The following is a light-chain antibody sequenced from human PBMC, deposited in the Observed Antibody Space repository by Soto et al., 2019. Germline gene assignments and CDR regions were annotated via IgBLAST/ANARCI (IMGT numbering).Light chain of an antibody. CDR3: SSHAVNYNFV. J-gene: IGLJ2*01. V-gene: IGLV2-8*01. Sequence: QSVLTQPPSASGSPGQSVTISCTGTSSDIGDSNRVSWYQQHPGKAPELMIYEVTKRPLGVPDRFSGSKSGDTASLTVSGLQAEDEADYHCSSHAVNYNFVFGGGTKVTVL. CDR1: SSDIGDSNR. CDR2: EVT.